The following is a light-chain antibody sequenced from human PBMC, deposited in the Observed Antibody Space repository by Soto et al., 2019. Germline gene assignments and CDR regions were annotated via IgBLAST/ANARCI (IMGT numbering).Light chain of an antibody. CDR2: AAS. V-gene: IGKV1-27*01. J-gene: IGKJ2*01. CDR3: QKYDRAPFT. Sequence: DIQMTQSPSSLSASVGDRVTITCRASQIISNFLAWYHQKPGKVPELLMSAASSLQSGVPSQFSGTAAGTEFTLTISSLQPEDGGTYYCQKYDRAPFTFGQGTKLDIK. CDR1: QIISNF.